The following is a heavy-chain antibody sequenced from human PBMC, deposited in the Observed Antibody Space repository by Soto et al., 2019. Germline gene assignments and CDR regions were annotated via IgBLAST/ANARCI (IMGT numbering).Heavy chain of an antibody. Sequence: EVQLVESGGGLVQPGGSLRLSCAASGFTFSAYSMNWVRQAPGKGLEWVSYIISSSSTIYYADSVKGRFTISRDNAKNSVYLQMNSLRDEDTAVSYCARDRPADYWGQGTLVTVSS. V-gene: IGHV3-48*02. J-gene: IGHJ4*02. CDR1: GFTFSAYS. CDR2: IISSSSTI. CDR3: ARDRPADY.